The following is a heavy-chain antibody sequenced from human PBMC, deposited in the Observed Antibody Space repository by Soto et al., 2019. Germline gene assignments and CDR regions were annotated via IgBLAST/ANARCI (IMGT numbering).Heavy chain of an antibody. V-gene: IGHV3-7*01. J-gene: IGHJ6*02. CDR3: ARIASAGRGWDV. CDR1: GFTFSSYW. Sequence: EVQLVESGGGLVQPGGSLRLSCAASGFTFSSYWMSWVRQAPVKGLEWVANIKQDGSEKNYVDFVKGRFTISRDNAKNSLYLQMNSLRAEDTAVYYCARIASAGRGWDVLGQGTTVVVSS. CDR2: IKQDGSEK. D-gene: IGHD6-13*01.